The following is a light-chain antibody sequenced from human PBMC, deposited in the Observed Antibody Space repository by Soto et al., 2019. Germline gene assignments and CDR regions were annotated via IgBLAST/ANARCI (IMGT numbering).Light chain of an antibody. CDR1: TSNIGTHWP. CDR3: QSYDNSLRAWV. J-gene: IGLJ3*02. CDR2: DNT. V-gene: IGLV1-40*01. Sequence: QSVLTQPPSVSGAPGQKVTISCTGSTSNIGTHWPVHWFQQFPGTAPTLLIYDNTNRPSGVPDRFSASKSGTSAFLAITGLQAEDEADYYCQSYDNSLRAWVFGGGTKLTVL.